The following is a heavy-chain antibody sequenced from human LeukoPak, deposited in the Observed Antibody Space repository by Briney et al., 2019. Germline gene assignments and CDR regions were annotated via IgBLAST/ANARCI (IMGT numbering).Heavy chain of an antibody. J-gene: IGHJ4*02. Sequence: GGSLRLSCAASGFTFSSYDMSWVRQAPGKGLEWVSAISGSGGSTYYADSVKGRFTISRDNSKNTLYLQMNSLRAEDTAVYYCATTEIAVAGTDYWGQGTLVTVSS. CDR3: ATTEIAVAGTDY. D-gene: IGHD6-19*01. CDR2: ISGSGGST. V-gene: IGHV3-23*01. CDR1: GFTFSSYD.